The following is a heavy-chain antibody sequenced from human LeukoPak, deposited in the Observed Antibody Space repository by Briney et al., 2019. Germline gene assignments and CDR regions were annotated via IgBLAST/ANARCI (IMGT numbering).Heavy chain of an antibody. J-gene: IGHJ1*01. D-gene: IGHD1-26*01. CDR1: GFTFSSYA. CDR3: AKKVVVGATSPYSDSQD. Sequence: PGGSLRLSCVASGFTFSSYAMSWVRQAPGKGLEWVSAISGSGVTTHYAGSVKGRFSISRDNSKNTLYLQMNSLRVEDTALYYCAKKVVVGATSPYSDSQDWGQGTLVTVSS. CDR2: ISGSGVTT. V-gene: IGHV3-23*01.